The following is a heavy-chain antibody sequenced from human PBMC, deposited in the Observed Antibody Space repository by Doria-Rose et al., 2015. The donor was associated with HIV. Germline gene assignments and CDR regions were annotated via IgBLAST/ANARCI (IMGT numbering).Heavy chain of an antibody. CDR2: IFSDDER. D-gene: IGHD6-13*01. J-gene: IGHJ4*02. CDR3: ARIKSSRWYHKYYFDF. CDR1: GVSLSSPGMG. V-gene: IGHV2-26*01. Sequence: QVTLKESGPVLVKPAETLTLTCTVSGVSLSSPGMGVSWIRQPPGKALEWLANIFSDDERSYKTSPKSRITISRGTSKSQVVLTMTDMDPVDTATYYCARIKSSRWYHKYYFDFWGQGTLVIVSA.